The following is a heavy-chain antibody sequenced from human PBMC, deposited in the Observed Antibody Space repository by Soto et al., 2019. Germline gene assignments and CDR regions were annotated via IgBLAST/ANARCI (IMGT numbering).Heavy chain of an antibody. Sequence: QVQLVESGGGVVQPGRSLRLSCAASGFTFSGYAMHWVRQAPGKGLEWVASISYHGSRKYYAASVKGRFTISRDNSKNTIYLQINSLRPEDTAVFYCAREGFGDGLDVWGQGTTVTVSS. J-gene: IGHJ6*02. CDR1: GFTFSGYA. D-gene: IGHD3-16*01. CDR2: ISYHGSRK. V-gene: IGHV3-30-3*01. CDR3: AREGFGDGLDV.